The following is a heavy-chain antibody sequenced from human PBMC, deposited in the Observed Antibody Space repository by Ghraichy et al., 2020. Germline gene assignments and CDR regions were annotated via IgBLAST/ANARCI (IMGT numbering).Heavy chain of an antibody. J-gene: IGHJ4*02. CDR1: GFSLSTSGMC. Sequence: SGPTLVKPTQTLTLTCTFSGFSLSTSGMCVSWIRQPPGKALEWLARIDWDDDKYYSTSLKTRLTISKDTSKNQVVLTMTNMDPVDTATYYCARIHQGPSYGDYHFDYWGQGTLVTVSS. D-gene: IGHD4-17*01. CDR3: ARIHQGPSYGDYHFDY. CDR2: IDWDDDK. V-gene: IGHV2-70*11.